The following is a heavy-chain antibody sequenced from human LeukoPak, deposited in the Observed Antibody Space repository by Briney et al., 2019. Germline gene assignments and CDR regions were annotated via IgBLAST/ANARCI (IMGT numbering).Heavy chain of an antibody. CDR2: IIPILGIA. J-gene: IGHJ4*02. Sequence: SVKVSCKASGGTFSSYAISWVRQAPGQGLEWMGRIIPILGIANYAQKFQGRVTITADKSTSTANMELSSLRSEDTAVYYCARVRDYYGSGSYLEYWGQGTLVTVSS. D-gene: IGHD3-10*01. V-gene: IGHV1-69*04. CDR1: GGTFSSYA. CDR3: ARVRDYYGSGSYLEY.